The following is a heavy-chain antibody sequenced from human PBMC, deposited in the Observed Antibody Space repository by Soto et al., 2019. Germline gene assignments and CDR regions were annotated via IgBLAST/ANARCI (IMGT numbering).Heavy chain of an antibody. J-gene: IGHJ4*02. CDR1: GYAFTTYG. CDR2: ISAHNGNT. V-gene: IGHV1-18*01. D-gene: IGHD1-1*01. Sequence: QVHLVQSGAEVKKPGASVKVSCQASGYAFTTYGITWVRQAPGQGLEWMGWISAHNGNTNYAQKLQGRVTVTRDKSTSTAYMELRSLRYDDTAVYYCARGRYGDYWGQGALVTVSS. CDR3: ARGRYGDY.